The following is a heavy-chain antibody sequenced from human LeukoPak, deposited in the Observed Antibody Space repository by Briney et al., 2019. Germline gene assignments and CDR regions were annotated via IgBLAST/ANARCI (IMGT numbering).Heavy chain of an antibody. D-gene: IGHD3-22*01. J-gene: IGHJ4*02. CDR3: ARVLYDSSGYYFAY. Sequence: PETLSLTCTVSGGSLSSGSYYWGWVRQPAGRGREWIGYIYYSGSTNYNPSLKSGVTISVDTSKNQFSLKLSSVPAADTAVYYCARVLYDSSGYYFAYWGQGTLVTVSS. CDR2: IYYSGST. CDR1: GGSLSSGSYY. V-gene: IGHV4-61*01.